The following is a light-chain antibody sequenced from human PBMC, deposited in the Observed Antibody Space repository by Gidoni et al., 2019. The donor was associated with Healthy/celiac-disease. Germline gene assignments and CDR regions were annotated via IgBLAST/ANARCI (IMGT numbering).Light chain of an antibody. J-gene: IGKJ3*01. CDR1: QSISSY. Sequence: DIQMTQSPSSLSASVGDRVTIACRASQSISSYLNWYQQKPGKAPKLLIYAASSLQSGVPPRVSGSGSGTDFTLTISSLQPEDFATYYCQQSYSTPLFTFGPGTKVDIK. CDR3: QQSYSTPLFT. V-gene: IGKV1-39*01. CDR2: AAS.